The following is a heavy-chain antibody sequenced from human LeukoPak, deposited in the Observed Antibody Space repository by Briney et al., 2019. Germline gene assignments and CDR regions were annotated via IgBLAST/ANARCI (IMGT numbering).Heavy chain of an antibody. Sequence: SETLSLTCTVSGGSISSYYWSWIRQPPGKGLEWIGYIYYSGSTYYNPSLKSRVTISVDTSKNQFSLKLSSVTAADTAVYYCARDPPYPSPSTIAAAGTRDYWGQGTLVTVSS. V-gene: IGHV4-59*12. CDR2: IYYSGST. J-gene: IGHJ4*02. CDR3: ARDPPYPSPSTIAAAGTRDY. D-gene: IGHD6-13*01. CDR1: GGSISSYY.